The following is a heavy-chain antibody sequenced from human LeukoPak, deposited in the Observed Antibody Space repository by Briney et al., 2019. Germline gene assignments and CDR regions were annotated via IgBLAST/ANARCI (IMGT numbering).Heavy chain of an antibody. CDR1: GFTFSNYE. V-gene: IGHV3-48*03. CDR2: ISSSGSST. J-gene: IGHJ6*02. CDR3: ARDCGEITIFGVVRDPYGMDV. D-gene: IGHD3-3*01. Sequence: GGSLRLSCATSGFTFSNYEMSWVRQTPGKGLEWVSYISSSGSSTYYADSVKGRFTISGDNAKSSLCLQMNSLRADVTAVYYCARDCGEITIFGVVRDPYGMDVWGQGTTVTVSS.